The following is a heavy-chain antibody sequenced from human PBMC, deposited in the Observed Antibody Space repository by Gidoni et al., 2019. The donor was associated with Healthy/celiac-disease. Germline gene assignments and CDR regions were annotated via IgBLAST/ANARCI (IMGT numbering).Heavy chain of an antibody. J-gene: IGHJ4*02. CDR1: GFTFSSYE. CDR3: ARDPRERGSRLGGQMYFDY. D-gene: IGHD3-16*01. V-gene: IGHV3-48*03. Sequence: EVQLVESGGGLVQPGGSLRLSCAASGFTFSSYEMNWVRQAPGKGLEWLANMSSGGDTIFYADSVKRRFTISRDNAKDSLSLQMNRLRAEDTAVYYCARDPRERGSRLGGQMYFDYWGQGTLVTVSS. CDR2: MSSGGDTI.